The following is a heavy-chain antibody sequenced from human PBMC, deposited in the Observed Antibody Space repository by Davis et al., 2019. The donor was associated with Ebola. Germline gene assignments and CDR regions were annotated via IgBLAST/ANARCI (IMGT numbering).Heavy chain of an antibody. J-gene: IGHJ3*02. CDR2: IYYSGST. Sequence: PSETLSLTCTVSGGSISSGDYYWSWIRQPPGKGLEWIGYIYYSGSTYYNPSLKSRVTISVDTSKNQFSLKLSSVTAADTAVYYCASPESYCSSTSCRPKTGAFDIWGQGTMVTVSS. CDR1: GGSISSGDYY. CDR3: ASPESYCSSTSCRPKTGAFDI. D-gene: IGHD2-2*01. V-gene: IGHV4-30-4*01.